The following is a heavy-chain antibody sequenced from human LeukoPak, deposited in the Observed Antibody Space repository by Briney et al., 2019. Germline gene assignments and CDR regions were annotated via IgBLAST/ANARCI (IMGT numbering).Heavy chain of an antibody. CDR3: ARGEKNDFWSGYQYYFDY. Sequence: PSETLSLTCAVYGGSFSGYYWSWIRQPPGKGLEWIGEINHSGSTNYNPSLKSRVTISVDTSKNQFPLKLSSVTAADTAVYYCARGEKNDFWSGYQYYFDYWGQGTLVTVSS. J-gene: IGHJ4*02. CDR1: GGSFSGYY. CDR2: INHSGST. V-gene: IGHV4-34*01. D-gene: IGHD3-3*01.